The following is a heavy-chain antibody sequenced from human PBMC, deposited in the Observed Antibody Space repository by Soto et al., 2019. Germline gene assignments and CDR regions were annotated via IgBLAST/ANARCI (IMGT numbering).Heavy chain of an antibody. CDR1: GFTFSSYA. J-gene: IGHJ4*02. V-gene: IGHV3-23*01. CDR3: AKRGLEVGATLYHYYFDY. Sequence: EVQLLESGGGLVQPGGSLRLSCAASGFTFSSYAMSWVRQAPGKGLEWVSAISGSGGSTYYADSVKGRFTISRDNSKNTLYLQMNSLRAEDTAVYYCAKRGLEVGATLYHYYFDYWGQGTLVTVSS. D-gene: IGHD1-26*01. CDR2: ISGSGGST.